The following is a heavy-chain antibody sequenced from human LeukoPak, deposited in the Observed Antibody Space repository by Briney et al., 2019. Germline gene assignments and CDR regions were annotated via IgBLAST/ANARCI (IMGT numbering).Heavy chain of an antibody. CDR3: ARERRAWGEDF. D-gene: IGHD3-16*01. V-gene: IGHV1-46*01. J-gene: IGHJ4*02. Sequence: ASVKVSCKASGYTFTYYYIHWVRQAPAQGLEWVGLINPNGGNTGYAQSYQGRVTVTTDTSTSTVFMELNSLQSEDTAVYYCARERRAWGEDFWGQGTLVTVSS. CDR1: GYTFTYYY. CDR2: INPNGGNT.